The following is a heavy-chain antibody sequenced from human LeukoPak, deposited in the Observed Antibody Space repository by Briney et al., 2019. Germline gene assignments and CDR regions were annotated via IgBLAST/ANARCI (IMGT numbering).Heavy chain of an antibody. CDR3: ARQVVAGLIYYYYYYMDV. CDR1: GYSISSGYY. Sequence: AETLSLTCTVSGYSISSGYYWGWIRQPPGKGLEWIGSIYHSGSTYYNPSLKSRVTISVDTSKNQFSLKLSSVTAADTAVYYCARQVVAGLIYYYYYYMDVWGKGTTVTISS. J-gene: IGHJ6*03. CDR2: IYHSGST. V-gene: IGHV4-38-2*02. D-gene: IGHD2-15*01.